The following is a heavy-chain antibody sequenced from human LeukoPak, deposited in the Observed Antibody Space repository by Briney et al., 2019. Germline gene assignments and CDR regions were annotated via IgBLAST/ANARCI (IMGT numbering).Heavy chain of an antibody. Sequence: PSETLSLTCTVSGGSISSSSYYWGWIRQPPGKGLEWIGSIYYSGSTYYNPSLKSRVTISVDTSKNQFSLKLSSVTAADTAVYYCARGLIFGVGNNWFDPWGQGTLVTVSS. J-gene: IGHJ5*02. V-gene: IGHV4-39*07. CDR1: GGSISSSSYY. CDR2: IYYSGST. D-gene: IGHD3-3*01. CDR3: ARGLIFGVGNNWFDP.